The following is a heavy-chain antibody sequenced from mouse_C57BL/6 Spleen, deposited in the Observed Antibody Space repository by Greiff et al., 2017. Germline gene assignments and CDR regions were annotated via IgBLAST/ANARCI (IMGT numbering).Heavy chain of an antibody. J-gene: IGHJ2*01. CDR1: GFTFSDYG. CDR2: ISSGSGTI. CDR3: ARDGYSFDD. D-gene: IGHD2-3*01. V-gene: IGHV5-17*01. Sequence: EVKVVESGGGLVKPGGSLKLSCAASGFTFSDYGMHWVRQAPEKGLEWVAYISSGSGTIYYADTVKGRFTISRDNAKNTLFLQMTSLRSEDTAMYYCARDGYSFDDWGQGTTLTVSS.